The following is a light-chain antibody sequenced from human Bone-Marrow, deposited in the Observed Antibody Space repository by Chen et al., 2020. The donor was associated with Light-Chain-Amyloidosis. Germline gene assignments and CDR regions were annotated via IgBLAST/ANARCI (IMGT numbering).Light chain of an antibody. CDR2: AVS. Sequence: QSALTQPASVSGSPGPSITISCTGTSGDVGTYNYVSWYQQHPGKAPKVMIYAVSNRPSGVANRFSGSKSGNTASLTISGLQAEGEADDYCSSCTSSSSYVFGPGTKVTVL. J-gene: IGLJ1*01. V-gene: IGLV2-14*01. CDR3: SSCTSSSSYV. CDR1: SGDVGTYNY.